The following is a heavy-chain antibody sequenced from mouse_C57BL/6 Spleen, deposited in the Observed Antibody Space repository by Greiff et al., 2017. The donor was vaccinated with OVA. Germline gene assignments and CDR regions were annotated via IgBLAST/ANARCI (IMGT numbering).Heavy chain of an antibody. CDR3: AREGGLGRGFAY. CDR1: GYTFTSYW. Sequence: VQLQQPGAELVMPGASVKLSCKASGYTFTSYWMHWVKQRPGHGLEWIGEIDPSDSYTNYNQKFKGKSTLTVDKSSSTAYMQLSSLTSEDSAVYYCAREGGLGRGFAYWGQGTLVTVSA. V-gene: IGHV1-69*01. D-gene: IGHD4-1*01. J-gene: IGHJ3*01. CDR2: IDPSDSYT.